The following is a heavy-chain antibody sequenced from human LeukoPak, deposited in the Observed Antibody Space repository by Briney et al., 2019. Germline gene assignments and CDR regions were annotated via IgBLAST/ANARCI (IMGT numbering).Heavy chain of an antibody. CDR1: GDSISSATYYY. Sequence: PSETLSLTCTVSGDSISSATYYYWGWLRQPPGKGLEWVGSIYNSGSTYYNPSLKSRLTISVDTFQNQFSLKLTSVTAADTAVYYCVRQAADAGAVPYFDYWGQGTLVTVSS. CDR3: VRQAADAGAVPYFDY. D-gene: IGHD4/OR15-4a*01. CDR2: IYNSGST. J-gene: IGHJ4*02. V-gene: IGHV4-39*01.